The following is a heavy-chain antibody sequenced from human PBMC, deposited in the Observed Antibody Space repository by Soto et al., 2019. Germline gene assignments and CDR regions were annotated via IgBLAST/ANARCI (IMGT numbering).Heavy chain of an antibody. CDR1: GFTFSRNA. D-gene: IGHD3-10*01. V-gene: IGHV3-74*01. CDR3: ARGYGYYGSGSYQFDY. CDR2: TNSDGSDT. J-gene: IGHJ4*02. Sequence: PGGSLRLSCAASGFTFSRNAMSWVRQAPGKGLVWVSRTNSDGSDTSYADSVKGRFTISRDNAKNTLYLQMNSLRAEDTAVYYCARGYGYYGSGSYQFDYWGQGTLVTVSS.